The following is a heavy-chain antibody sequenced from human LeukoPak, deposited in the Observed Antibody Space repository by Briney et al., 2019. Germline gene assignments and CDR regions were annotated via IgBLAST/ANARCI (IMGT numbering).Heavy chain of an antibody. V-gene: IGHV3-7*01. CDR2: IKQDGSEK. CDR1: GFTFSSYW. Sequence: PGGSLRLSCAASGFTFSSYWMSWVRQAPGKGLEWVANIKQDGSEKYYVDSVKGRFTISRDNAKNSLYLQMNSLRAEDTAVYYCARDGPEFFVPAAIAEYFQHWGQGTLVTVSS. J-gene: IGHJ1*01. CDR3: ARDGPEFFVPAAIAEYFQH. D-gene: IGHD2-2*01.